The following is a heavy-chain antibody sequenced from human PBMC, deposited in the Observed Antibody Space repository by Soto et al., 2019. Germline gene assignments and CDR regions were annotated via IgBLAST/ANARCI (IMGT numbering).Heavy chain of an antibody. J-gene: IGHJ6*02. D-gene: IGHD3-3*01. Sequence: SSETLSLTCTVSGVSSSSTDYYWSWIRQPPGKGLEWIGYIYDSGSTHYNPSLQSRVTISVDTSKSQFSLKLSSVTVADTAVYYCARGPYYDFWSGDSQSYYYYGMDVWGQGSTVTVSS. V-gene: IGHV4-30-4*01. CDR2: IYDSGST. CDR3: ARGPYYDFWSGDSQSYYYYGMDV. CDR1: GVSSSSTDYY.